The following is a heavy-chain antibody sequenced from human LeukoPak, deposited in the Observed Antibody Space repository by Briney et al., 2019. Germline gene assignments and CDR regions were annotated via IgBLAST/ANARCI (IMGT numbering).Heavy chain of an antibody. D-gene: IGHD3-9*01. J-gene: IGHJ5*02. V-gene: IGHV1-8*01. CDR3: ARGRDYDILTSYYSRFDP. Sequence: ASVKVSCKASGYTFTSYDINWVRQATGQGLEWIGWMNPNSGNTGYAQKFQGRVTMTRHTSISTAYMELSSLRSEHTAVYYCARGRDYDILTSYYSRFDPWGQGTLVTVPS. CDR1: GYTFTSYD. CDR2: MNPNSGNT.